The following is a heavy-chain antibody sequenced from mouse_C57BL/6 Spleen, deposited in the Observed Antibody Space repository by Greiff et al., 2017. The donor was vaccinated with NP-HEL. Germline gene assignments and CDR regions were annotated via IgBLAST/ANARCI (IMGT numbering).Heavy chain of an antibody. Sequence: VQLQQSGAELVRPGTSVKVSCKASGYAFTNYLIEWVKQRPGQGLEWIGVINPGSGGTNYNEKFKGKATLTADKSSSTAYMQLSSLTSEDSAVYFCAREGGDYFDYRGQGTTLTVSS. CDR3: AREGGDYFDY. D-gene: IGHD1-1*02. CDR2: INPGSGGT. CDR1: GYAFTNYL. J-gene: IGHJ2*01. V-gene: IGHV1-54*01.